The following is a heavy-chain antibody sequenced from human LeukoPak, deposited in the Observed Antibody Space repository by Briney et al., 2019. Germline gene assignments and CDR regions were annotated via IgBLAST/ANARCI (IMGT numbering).Heavy chain of an antibody. CDR3: ARDLKFDDFWSGYYYLPGNFDY. D-gene: IGHD3-3*01. CDR1: GYSISSGYY. J-gene: IGHJ4*02. V-gene: IGHV4-38-2*02. CDR2: IYHSGST. Sequence: ASETLSLTCTVSGYSISSGYYWGWIRQPPGKGLEWIGSIYHSGSTYYNPSLKSRVTISVDTSKNQFSLKLSSVTAADTAVYYCARDLKFDDFWSGYYYLPGNFDYWGQGTLVTVSS.